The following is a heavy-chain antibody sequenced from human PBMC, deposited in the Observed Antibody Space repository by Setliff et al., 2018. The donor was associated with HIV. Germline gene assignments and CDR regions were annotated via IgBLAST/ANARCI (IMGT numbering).Heavy chain of an antibody. CDR3: ARKYTGGPLDY. CDR2: ISTYNGNT. Sequence: GASVKVSCKASGYSFSNYAMNWVRQAPGQGLEWMGWISTYNGNTHYAQKLQGRVTMTTDTSTSTAYMELRSLRSDDTAMYYCARKYTGGPLDYWGQGTLVTVS. D-gene: IGHD6-19*01. V-gene: IGHV1-18*01. CDR1: GYSFSNYA. J-gene: IGHJ4*02.